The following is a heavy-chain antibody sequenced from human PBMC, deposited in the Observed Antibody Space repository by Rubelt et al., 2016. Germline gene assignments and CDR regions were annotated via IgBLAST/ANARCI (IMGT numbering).Heavy chain of an antibody. CDR2: VSHSGHT. CDR1: GESLSGYY. CDR3: ARRQWVWYFDL. J-gene: IGHJ2*01. Sequence: QVQLQQWGAGLLKPSETLSLTCAVSGESLSGYYGNWIRQPPGKGLEWIGEVSHSGHTNYKPTLKSRDTISIHTSKNQFSLNLRSVTAADTAGYYCARRQWVWYFDLWGRGTLVTVSS. V-gene: IGHV4-34*01. D-gene: IGHD2-8*01.